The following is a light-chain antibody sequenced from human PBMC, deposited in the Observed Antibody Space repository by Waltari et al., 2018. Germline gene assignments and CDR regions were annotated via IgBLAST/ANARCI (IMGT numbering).Light chain of an antibody. V-gene: IGKV1-33*01. J-gene: IGKJ2*01. CDR2: HAT. Sequence: DIQMTQTPSPLSASVGDRVTITCQASEDITNFLNWYQHKPGKAPKLLIDHATTLEGGVPSRFSGSGFGTHFTLTINNVQPEDFATYYCQKYSSIYTFGPGTKLDI. CDR3: QKYSSIYT. CDR1: EDITNF.